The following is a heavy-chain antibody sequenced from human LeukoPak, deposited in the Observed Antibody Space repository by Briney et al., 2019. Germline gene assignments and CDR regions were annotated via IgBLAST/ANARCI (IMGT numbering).Heavy chain of an antibody. CDR2: INYTGST. D-gene: IGHD6-25*01. V-gene: IGHV4-34*01. CDR3: ARVAGYLPTRWFDP. CDR1: GGSFSGFY. J-gene: IGHJ5*02. Sequence: SDTLSLTCAVYGGSFSGFYWSWIRHVPGKWLEWIGEINYTGSTSYNPSLKSRVTISVDTSQNQFFLLLTSVTAADTAVYYCARVAGYLPTRWFDPWGQGTHVTVSS.